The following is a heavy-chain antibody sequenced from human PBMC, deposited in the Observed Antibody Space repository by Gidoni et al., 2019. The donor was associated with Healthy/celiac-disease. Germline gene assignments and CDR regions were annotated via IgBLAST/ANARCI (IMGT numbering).Heavy chain of an antibody. D-gene: IGHD2-2*01. CDR2: INHSGST. Sequence: LTCAVYGGSFSGYYWSWIRQPPGKGLEWIGEINHSGSTNYNPSLKSRVTISVDTSKNQFSLKLSSVTAADTAVYYCARDAVSPAQYYFDYWGQGTRVTVSS. CDR1: GGSFSGYY. CDR3: ARDAVSPAQYYFDY. J-gene: IGHJ4*02. V-gene: IGHV4-34*01.